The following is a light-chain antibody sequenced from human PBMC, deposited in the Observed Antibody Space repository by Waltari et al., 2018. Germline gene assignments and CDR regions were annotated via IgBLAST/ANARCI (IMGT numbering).Light chain of an antibody. CDR3: EQYNIGAT. CDR1: QSVNSN. J-gene: IGKJ3*01. V-gene: IGKV3-15*01. Sequence: IVMTQSPVMLSVSPVERVTLSCRASQSVNSNLASYQQRPGQPPRLLISATSTRSTGGADRFRGRASGKEFTLTLSGLQYEDLAVYYGEQYNIGATCGPVTRVD. CDR2: ATS.